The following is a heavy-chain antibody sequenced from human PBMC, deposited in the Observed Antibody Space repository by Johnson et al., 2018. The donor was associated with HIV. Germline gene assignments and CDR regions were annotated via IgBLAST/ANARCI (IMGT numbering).Heavy chain of an antibody. CDR1: GFTFDDYG. V-gene: IGHV3-20*04. Sequence: EMQLVESGGGVVRPGGSLRLSCAASGFTFDDYGMSWVRQAPGKGLEWVSGINWNGGSTGYADSVKGRFTISRDNAKNSLYLQMNSLRAEDTAVYYCTRGGGAYCGSDCLRTFDVWGQGTVLTVS. J-gene: IGHJ3*01. D-gene: IGHD2-21*02. CDR2: INWNGGST. CDR3: TRGGGAYCGSDCLRTFDV.